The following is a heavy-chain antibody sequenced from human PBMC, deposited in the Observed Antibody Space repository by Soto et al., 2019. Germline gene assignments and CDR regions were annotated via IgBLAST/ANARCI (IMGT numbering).Heavy chain of an antibody. CDR2: ISWNSGSI. V-gene: IGHV3-9*01. J-gene: IGHJ3*02. Sequence: GGSLRLSCAASGFTFDDYAMHWVRQAPGKGLEWVSGISWNSGSIGYADSVKGRFTISRDNAKNSLYLQMNSLRAEDTALYYCAKDLGSRRGYAFDIWGQGTMVTVSS. D-gene: IGHD3-16*01. CDR3: AKDLGSRRGYAFDI. CDR1: GFTFDDYA.